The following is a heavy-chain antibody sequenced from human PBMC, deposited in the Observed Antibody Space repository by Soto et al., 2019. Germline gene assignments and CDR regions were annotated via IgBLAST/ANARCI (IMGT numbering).Heavy chain of an antibody. CDR1: GFTFSSYD. J-gene: IGHJ4*02. Sequence: LTCAASGFTFSSYDMHWVRQATGKGLEWVSAIGTAGDTYYPGSVKGRFTISRENAKNSLYLQMNSLRAGDTAVYYCARALPPYNWNDEGFDYWGQGTLVTVSS. CDR3: ARALPPYNWNDEGFDY. V-gene: IGHV3-13*01. CDR2: IGTAGDT. D-gene: IGHD1-1*01.